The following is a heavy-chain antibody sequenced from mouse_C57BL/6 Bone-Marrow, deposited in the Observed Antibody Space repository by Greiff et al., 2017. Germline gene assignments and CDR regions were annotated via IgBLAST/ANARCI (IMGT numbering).Heavy chain of an antibody. D-gene: IGHD1-1*01. J-gene: IGHJ4*01. Sequence: VMLVESGPGLVQPSQSLSITCTVSGFSLTSYGVHWVRQSPGKGLEWLGVIWSGGSTDYNAAFISRLSISKDNSTSQVFFKMNRLQADDTAIYYCARSATVVATRDAMDYWGQGTSVTVSS. CDR3: ARSATVVATRDAMDY. V-gene: IGHV2-2*01. CDR2: IWSGGST. CDR1: GFSLTSYG.